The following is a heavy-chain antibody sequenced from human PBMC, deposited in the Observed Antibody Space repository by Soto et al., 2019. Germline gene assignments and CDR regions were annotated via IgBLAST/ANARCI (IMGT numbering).Heavy chain of an antibody. CDR2: IYYSGST. J-gene: IGHJ6*02. Sequence: SETLSLTCTVSGGSISSGGYYWSWIRQHPGKGLEWIGYIYYSGSTYYNPSLKSRVTISVDTSKNQFSLKLSSVTAADTAVYYCARVDCSGGSCYYYYGMDVWGQGTTVTVSS. CDR3: ARVDCSGGSCYYYYGMDV. D-gene: IGHD2-15*01. V-gene: IGHV4-31*03. CDR1: GGSISSGGYY.